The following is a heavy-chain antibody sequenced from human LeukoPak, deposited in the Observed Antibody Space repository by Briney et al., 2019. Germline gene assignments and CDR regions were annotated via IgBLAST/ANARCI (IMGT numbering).Heavy chain of an antibody. CDR2: ISSSSSYI. CDR1: GFTFSSHS. CDR3: ARRTPGLFDY. J-gene: IGHJ4*02. D-gene: IGHD1-14*01. V-gene: IGHV3-21*01. Sequence: PGGSLRLSCAASGFTFSSHSMNWVRQAPGKGLEWVSSISSSSSYIYYADSVKGRFTISRDNAKNSMYLQMNSLRAEDTAVYYCARRTPGLFDYWGQGTLVTVSS.